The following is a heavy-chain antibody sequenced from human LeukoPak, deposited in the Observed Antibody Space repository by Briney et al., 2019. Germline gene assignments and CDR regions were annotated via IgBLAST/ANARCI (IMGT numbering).Heavy chain of an antibody. J-gene: IGHJ4*02. CDR3: AKDLTQLYLAFDY. CDR2: ISEDGSRT. D-gene: IGHD5-18*01. Sequence: PGGSLRLSCAVSGFTFDEYAIHWVRQAPAQGLELDSLISEDGSRTYYADSVKGRFTISRDNSKNSLYLQMNSLRTEDTAFYYCAKDLTQLYLAFDYWGQGTLVTVSS. V-gene: IGHV3-43*02. CDR1: GFTFDEYA.